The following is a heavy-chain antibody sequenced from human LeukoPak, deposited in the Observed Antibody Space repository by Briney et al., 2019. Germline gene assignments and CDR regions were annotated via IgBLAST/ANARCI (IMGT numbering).Heavy chain of an antibody. D-gene: IGHD2-2*01. CDR2: ISGSGGST. CDR3: AKDQGYCSSTSCSISSY. V-gene: IGHV3-23*01. Sequence: PGGSLRLSCAASGFTFSSYAMSWVRQAPGKGLEWVSAISGSGGSTYYADSVKGRFTISRDNSKNTLYLQMNGLRAEDTAVYYCAKDQGYCSSTSCSISSYWGQGTLVTVSS. CDR1: GFTFSSYA. J-gene: IGHJ4*02.